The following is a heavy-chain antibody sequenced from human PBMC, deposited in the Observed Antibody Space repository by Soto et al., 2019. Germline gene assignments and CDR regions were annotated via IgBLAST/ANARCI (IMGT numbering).Heavy chain of an antibody. J-gene: IGHJ6*02. CDR1: GFSLSTSGMC. V-gene: IGHV2-70*01. CDR2: IDWDDDK. D-gene: IGHD5-18*01. Sequence: ESGPTLVNPTQTLTLTCTFSGFSLSTSGMCVSWIRQPPGKALEWLALIDWDDDKYYSTSLKTRLTISKDTSKNQVVLTMTNMDPVDTATYYCARIIKLTRGYSYGATGHYYGMDVWGQGTTVTVSS. CDR3: ARIIKLTRGYSYGATGHYYGMDV.